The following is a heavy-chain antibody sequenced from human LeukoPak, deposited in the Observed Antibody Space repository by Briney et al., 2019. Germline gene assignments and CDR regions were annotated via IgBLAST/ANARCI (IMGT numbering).Heavy chain of an antibody. D-gene: IGHD3-22*01. CDR1: GGSFSGYY. CDR2: INHSGST. CDR3: ARAHDSSGYYWDY. J-gene: IGHJ4*02. Sequence: SETLSLTCAVSGGSFSGYYWSWIRQPPGKGLEWIGEINHSGSTNYNPSLKSRVTISVDTSKNQFSLKLSSVTAADTAVYYCARAHDSSGYYWDYWGQGTLVTVSS. V-gene: IGHV4-34*01.